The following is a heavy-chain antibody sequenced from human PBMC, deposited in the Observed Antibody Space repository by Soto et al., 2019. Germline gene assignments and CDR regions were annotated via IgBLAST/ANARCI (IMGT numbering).Heavy chain of an antibody. J-gene: IGHJ4*02. CDR3: ARDLPLPPELRGTTVTTAGEFDY. CDR2: ISSSSSYI. Sequence: GGSLRLSCAASGFTFSSYSMNWVRQAPGKGLEWVSSISSSSSYIYYADSVKGRFTISRDNAKNSLYLQMNSLRAEDTAVYYCARDLPLPPELRGTTVTTAGEFDYWGQGTLVTVSS. D-gene: IGHD4-17*01. V-gene: IGHV3-21*01. CDR1: GFTFSSYS.